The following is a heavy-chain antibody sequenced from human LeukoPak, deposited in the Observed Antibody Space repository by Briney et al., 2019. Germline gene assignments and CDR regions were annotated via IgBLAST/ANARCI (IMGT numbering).Heavy chain of an antibody. CDR1: GGSISSYY. CDR3: ARGRLAGTTGKAPLGY. D-gene: IGHD1-1*01. CDR2: IYYSGST. J-gene: IGHJ4*02. V-gene: IGHV4-59*01. Sequence: SETLSLTCTVSGGSISSYYWSWIRQPPGKGLEWIGYIYYSGSTNYNPSLKSRVTISVDTSKNQFSLKLSSVTAADTAVYYCARGRLAGTTGKAPLGYWGQGTLVTVSS.